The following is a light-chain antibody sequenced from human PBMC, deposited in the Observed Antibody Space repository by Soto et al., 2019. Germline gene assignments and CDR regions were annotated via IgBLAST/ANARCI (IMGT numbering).Light chain of an antibody. CDR1: QSISSW. CDR2: KAS. J-gene: IGKJ2*02. CDR3: QQYKSYPCT. Sequence: DIQMTQSPSTLSASVGDRVTITCRASQSISSWLAWYQQKPGKAPNLLIYKASYLESGVPSRFSGSGSGTEFTLTISNPQPDDVATYYCQQYKSYPCTFGQGTKLEIK. V-gene: IGKV1-5*03.